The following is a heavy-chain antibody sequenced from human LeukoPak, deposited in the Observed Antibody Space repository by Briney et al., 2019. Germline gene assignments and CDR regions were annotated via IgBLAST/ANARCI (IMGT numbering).Heavy chain of an antibody. CDR1: GDSFTTYY. Sequence: SETLSLTCSLSGDSFTTYYWSWLRQPPGKGLEWIGYIYYSGTTNYNPSLETRVTISIDRPKNQFSLKLASVPAADTAVYYCAREKLSTSWYGGSRDYRHYFYGMDVWGQGTTVTVSS. D-gene: IGHD2-2*01. CDR3: AREKLSTSWYGGSRDYRHYFYGMDV. J-gene: IGHJ6*02. CDR2: IYYSGTT. V-gene: IGHV4-59*01.